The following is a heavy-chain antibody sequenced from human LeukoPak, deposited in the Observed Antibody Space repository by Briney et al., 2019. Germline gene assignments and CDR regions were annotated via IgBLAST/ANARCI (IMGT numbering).Heavy chain of an antibody. D-gene: IGHD6-6*01. Sequence: GGSLRLSCAASGFTFSSYSMNWVRQAPGKGLEWVSAISGSGGSTYSADSVKGRFTISRDNAKNSLYLQMNSLRAEDTAVYYCARVSIAARQVLYYYMDVWAKGPRSPSP. CDR1: GFTFSSYS. J-gene: IGHJ6*03. CDR3: ARVSIAARQVLYYYMDV. CDR2: ISGSGGST. V-gene: IGHV3-21*01.